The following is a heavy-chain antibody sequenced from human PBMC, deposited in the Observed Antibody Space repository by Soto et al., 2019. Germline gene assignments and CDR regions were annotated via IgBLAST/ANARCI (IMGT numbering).Heavy chain of an antibody. D-gene: IGHD6-6*01. CDR1: GDSVSSNSAA. CDR2: TYYRSKWYN. J-gene: IGHJ4*02. Sequence: SQTLSLTCAISGDSVSSNSAAWNWIRQSPSRGLEWLGRTYYRSKWYNDYAVSVKSRITINPDTSKNQFSLQLNSVTPEDTAVYYCARAGPDTRWSNSSFDYWGQGTLVTVSS. V-gene: IGHV6-1*01. CDR3: ARAGPDTRWSNSSFDY.